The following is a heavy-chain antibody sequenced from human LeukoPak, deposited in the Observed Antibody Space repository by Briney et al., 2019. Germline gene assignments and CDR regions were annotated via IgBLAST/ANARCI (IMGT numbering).Heavy chain of an antibody. CDR3: ARGNDWFDP. D-gene: IGHD4-11*01. CDR1: GYPFIGYY. Sequence: ASVKVSCKASGYPFIGYYMHWVRQAPGQGLEWMGIINPSGGGTSYAQKFQGRVTMTRDASTSTVYMDLSSLRSEDTAVYYRARGNDWFDPWGQGTLVTVSS. J-gene: IGHJ5*02. CDR2: INPSGGGT. V-gene: IGHV1-46*01.